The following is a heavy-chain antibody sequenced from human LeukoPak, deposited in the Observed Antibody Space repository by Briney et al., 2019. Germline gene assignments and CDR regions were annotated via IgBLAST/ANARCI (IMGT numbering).Heavy chain of an antibody. CDR3: ARATDVYSFDY. CDR2: IYYSGRT. V-gene: IGHV4-30-4*01. Sequence: TSSETLSLTCTVSGGSISSGDYYWSRIRQPPGKGLEWIGYIYYSGRTYYNPSLKSRVTISVDTSKNQFSLKLSSVTAADTAVYYCARATDVYSFDYWGQGTLVTVSS. CDR1: GGSISSGDYY. J-gene: IGHJ4*02.